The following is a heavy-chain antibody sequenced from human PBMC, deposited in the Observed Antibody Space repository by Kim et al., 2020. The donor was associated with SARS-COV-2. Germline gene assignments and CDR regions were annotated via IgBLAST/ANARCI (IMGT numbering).Heavy chain of an antibody. Sequence: GGSLRLSCAASGFTVSSNYMSWVRQAPGKGLEWVSVIYSGGSTYYADSVKGRFTISRDNSKNTLYLQMNSLRAEDTAVYYCARDSANSGRQDWGQGTLVTVSS. V-gene: IGHV3-53*01. CDR2: IYSGGST. CDR1: GFTVSSNY. J-gene: IGHJ4*02. CDR3: ARDSANSGRQD. D-gene: IGHD1-26*01.